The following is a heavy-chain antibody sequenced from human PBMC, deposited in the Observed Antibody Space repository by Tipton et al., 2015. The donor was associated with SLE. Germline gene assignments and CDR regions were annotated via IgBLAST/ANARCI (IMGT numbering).Heavy chain of an antibody. V-gene: IGHV4-59*12. CDR3: ARGGLR. CDR1: GGSISSYY. J-gene: IGHJ3*01. CDR2: IYYSGST. Sequence: LSLTCTVSGGSISSYYWSWIRQPPGKGLEWIGYIYYSGSTYYNPSLKSRVTISVDTSKNQFSLKLSSVTAADTAVYYCARGGLRWGQGTMVTVSS.